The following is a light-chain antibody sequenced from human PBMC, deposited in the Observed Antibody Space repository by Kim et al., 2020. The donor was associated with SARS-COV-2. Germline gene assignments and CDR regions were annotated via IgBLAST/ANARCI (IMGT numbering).Light chain of an antibody. CDR1: HSVGTK. V-gene: IGKV3-11*01. Sequence: EAVLTQSPATLSLSPGERATLSCRASHSVGTKLAWYQQKPGQAPRLLIYDTFKRATGIPARFSGSGSGTDFTLTISSLEPEDFAVYYWQQRSNLFTFGPGTKVDIK. CDR3: QQRSNLFT. J-gene: IGKJ3*01. CDR2: DTF.